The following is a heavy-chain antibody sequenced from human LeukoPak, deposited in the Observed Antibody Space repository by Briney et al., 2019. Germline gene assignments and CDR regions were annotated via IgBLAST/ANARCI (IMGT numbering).Heavy chain of an antibody. J-gene: IGHJ4*02. D-gene: IGHD3-22*01. V-gene: IGHV3-21*01. Sequence: GGSLRPSCAASGFTFSSYSMNWVRQAPGKGLEWVSSISSSSSYIYYADSVKGRFTISRDNAKNSLYLQMNSLRAEDTAVYYCARDRPYSSSGYYYVSDYWGQGTLVTVSS. CDR1: GFTFSSYS. CDR2: ISSSSSYI. CDR3: ARDRPYSSSGYYYVSDY.